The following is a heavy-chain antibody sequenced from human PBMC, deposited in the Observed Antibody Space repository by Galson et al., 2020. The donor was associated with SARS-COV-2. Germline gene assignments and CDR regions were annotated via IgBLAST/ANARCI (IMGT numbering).Heavy chain of an antibody. CDR3: AKRIVGAFDY. CDR1: GFTFGTYA. D-gene: IGHD1-26*01. CDR2: ITGSGGNT. V-gene: IGHV3-23*01. Sequence: GGSLRLSCAASGFTFGTYAMSWVRQAPGKGLEWVSVITGSGGNTNYADSVKGRCTISRDNSKNTLYLQMNSLRAEDTAVYYCAKRIVGAFDYWGQGTLVTVSS. J-gene: IGHJ4*02.